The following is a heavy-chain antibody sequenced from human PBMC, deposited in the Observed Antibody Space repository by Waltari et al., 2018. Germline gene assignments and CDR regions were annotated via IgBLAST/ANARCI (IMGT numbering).Heavy chain of an antibody. CDR1: GGSVSTTSYS. CDR3: ARLSGYCDDTGCYGHYAMDV. Sequence: QLQLQESGPGLVKPSETLSLTCPASGGSVSTTSYSWAWVRQSPGKGLEWIGTFYYPGNIYYNPSLTSRVTISVDSPQNHLSLRLSSVTAADTAVYYCARLSGYCDDTGCYGHYAMDVWGQGTTVTVSS. CDR2: FYYPGNI. V-gene: IGHV4-39*02. D-gene: IGHD2-2*01. J-gene: IGHJ6*02.